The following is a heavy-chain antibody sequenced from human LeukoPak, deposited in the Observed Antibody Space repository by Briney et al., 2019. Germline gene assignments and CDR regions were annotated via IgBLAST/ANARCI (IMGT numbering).Heavy chain of an antibody. Sequence: PGGSLRLSCAASGFPFSSYAMHWVRAATGKGLEWVAVIWYDGTKKYYGDSVKGRFTTSRDNSKNTLYLQMNSLRAEDTAVYYCARIYCGGDCLDAAPLSDAFDIWGQGTMVTVSS. CDR2: IWYDGTKK. CDR3: ARIYCGGDCLDAAPLSDAFDI. D-gene: IGHD2-21*02. CDR1: GFPFSSYA. J-gene: IGHJ3*02. V-gene: IGHV3-33*01.